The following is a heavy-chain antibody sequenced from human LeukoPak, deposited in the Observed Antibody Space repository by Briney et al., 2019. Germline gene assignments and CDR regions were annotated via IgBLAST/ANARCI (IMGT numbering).Heavy chain of an antibody. CDR1: GHTFTGYY. J-gene: IGHJ4*02. CDR2: INPNSGGT. D-gene: IGHD6-19*01. CDR3: AQSSGWDSLKY. Sequence: GASVKVSCKASGHTFTGYYMHWVRQAPGQGLEWMGWINPNSGGTNHAQEFQGRVSMTRDTSISTAYMELSRLRSDDTAVYYCAQSSGWDSLKYWGQGTLVTVSS. V-gene: IGHV1-2*02.